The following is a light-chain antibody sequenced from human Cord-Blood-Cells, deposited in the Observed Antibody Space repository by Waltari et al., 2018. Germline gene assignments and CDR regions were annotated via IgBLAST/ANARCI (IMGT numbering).Light chain of an antibody. CDR3: SSYTSSSTLDV. CDR2: EVS. CDR1: SSDVGGSNY. Sequence: QSALTHPAAGSGAPGQSITISCTGTSSDVGGSNYVSWYQQHPGKAPKLMIYEVSNRPSGVSNRFSGSKSGNTASLTISGLQAEDEADYYCSSYTSSSTLDVFGTGTKVTVL. V-gene: IGLV2-14*01. J-gene: IGLJ1*01.